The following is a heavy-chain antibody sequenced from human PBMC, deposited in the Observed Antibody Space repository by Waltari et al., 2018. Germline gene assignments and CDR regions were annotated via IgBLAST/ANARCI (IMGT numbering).Heavy chain of an antibody. J-gene: IGHJ4*02. D-gene: IGHD3-22*01. Sequence: QVQLVQSGAEVKKPGASVKVSCKASGYTFTSYGISWVRQAPGQGLEWMGWIRAYNGNTNYAQKLQGRVTMTTDTSTSTAYMELRSLGSDDTAVYYCAREYYYDSSGYPAPYYFDYWGQGTLVTVSS. CDR2: IRAYNGNT. CDR1: GYTFTSYG. CDR3: AREYYYDSSGYPAPYYFDY. V-gene: IGHV1-18*01.